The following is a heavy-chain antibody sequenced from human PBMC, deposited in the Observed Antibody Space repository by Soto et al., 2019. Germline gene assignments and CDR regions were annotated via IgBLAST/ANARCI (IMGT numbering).Heavy chain of an antibody. J-gene: IGHJ4*02. Sequence: EVQLVESGGGLVQPGGSLRLSCAASGFTFSSYAMHWVRQAPGKGLEYVSAISSNGGSTYYANSVKGRFTISRDNSKNTLYLQMGSLRAEDMAVYYCARRDGHNFDYWGQGTLVTVSS. V-gene: IGHV3-64*01. CDR1: GFTFSSYA. CDR3: ARRDGHNFDY. CDR2: ISSNGGST.